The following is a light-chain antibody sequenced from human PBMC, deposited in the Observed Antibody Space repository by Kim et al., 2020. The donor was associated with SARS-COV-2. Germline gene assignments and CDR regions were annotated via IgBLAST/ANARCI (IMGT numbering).Light chain of an antibody. V-gene: IGLV1-40*01. CDR2: GNS. CDR3: QSYDSSLSGSHVV. Sequence: VTISCTGSSSKIGAGYDVHWYQQLPGTAPKLLIYGNSNRTSGVPDRFSGSKSGTSASLAITGLQAEDEADYYCQSYDSSLSGSHVVFGGGTQLTVL. CDR1: SSKIGAGYD. J-gene: IGLJ2*01.